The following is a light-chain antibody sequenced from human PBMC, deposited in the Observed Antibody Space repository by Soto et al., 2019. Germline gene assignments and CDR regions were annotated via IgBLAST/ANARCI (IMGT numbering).Light chain of an antibody. CDR3: CSYAGSSPVRV. Sequence: QSVLTQPASVSGSPGQSITLSCTGTSSDVGSYNLVSWYQQHPGKAPKLMIYEGSKRPSGVSNRFSGSKSGNTASLTISGLQAEDETDYYCCSYAGSSPVRVFGTGTKLTVL. V-gene: IGLV2-23*01. CDR2: EGS. CDR1: SSDVGSYNL. J-gene: IGLJ1*01.